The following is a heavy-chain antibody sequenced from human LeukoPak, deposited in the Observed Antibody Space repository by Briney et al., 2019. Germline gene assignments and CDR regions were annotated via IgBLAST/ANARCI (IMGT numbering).Heavy chain of an antibody. V-gene: IGHV1-69*05. CDR1: GGTFSSYA. CDR3: ARDSPITMVRGVQRKNYYYYYMDV. Sequence: SVTVSCKASGGTFSSYAISWVRQAPGQGLEWMGGIIPIFGTANYAQKFQGRVTITTDESTSTAYMELSSLRSEDTAVYYCARDSPITMVRGVQRKNYYYYYMDVWGKGTTVTVSS. CDR2: IIPIFGTA. J-gene: IGHJ6*03. D-gene: IGHD3-10*01.